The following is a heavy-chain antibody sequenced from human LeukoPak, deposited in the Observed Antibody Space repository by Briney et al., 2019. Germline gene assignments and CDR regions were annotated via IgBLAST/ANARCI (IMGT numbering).Heavy chain of an antibody. D-gene: IGHD2-2*01. CDR3: ARHEGYCISSSCSDTFDI. Sequence: GESLKISCKGSGYRFTSYWIGWVRQMPGKGLEWMGIIYPDDSDTRYSPSFQGLVTISADKSISTAYLQWSSLKASDTAMYYCARHEGYCISSSCSDTFDIWGQGTMVTVSS. J-gene: IGHJ3*02. V-gene: IGHV5-51*01. CDR1: GYRFTSYW. CDR2: IYPDDSDT.